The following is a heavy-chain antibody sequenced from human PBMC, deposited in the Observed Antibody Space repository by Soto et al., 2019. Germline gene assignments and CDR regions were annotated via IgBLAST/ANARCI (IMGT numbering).Heavy chain of an antibody. Sequence: QVQLVESGGGVVQPGRSLRLSCAASGFTFSNYGMHWVRQAPGKGLEWVAVISFDGSNKYYADSVKGRFTISRDNSKNTLYLQMNSLRSEDTAVYYCAKDRRPNYCYGMDVWGQGTTVIVSS. CDR2: ISFDGSNK. V-gene: IGHV3-30*18. J-gene: IGHJ6*02. CDR3: AKDRRPNYCYGMDV. D-gene: IGHD6-25*01. CDR1: GFTFSNYG.